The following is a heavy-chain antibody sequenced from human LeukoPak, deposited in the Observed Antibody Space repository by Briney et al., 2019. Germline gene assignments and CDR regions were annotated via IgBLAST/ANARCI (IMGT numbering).Heavy chain of an antibody. CDR2: FYGGGST. V-gene: IGHV3-66*01. Sequence: PGGSLRLSCAASGFTVRSNYMSWVRQAPGKGLEWVSGFYGGGSTDYADSVKGRFTISRDNSKNTLYLQMNSLKTEDTAVYYCTRDEMGWGVLRYFDWSKYYYYYMDVWGKGTTVTISS. CDR1: GFTVRSNY. D-gene: IGHD3-9*01. J-gene: IGHJ6*03. CDR3: TRDEMGWGVLRYFDWSKYYYYYMDV.